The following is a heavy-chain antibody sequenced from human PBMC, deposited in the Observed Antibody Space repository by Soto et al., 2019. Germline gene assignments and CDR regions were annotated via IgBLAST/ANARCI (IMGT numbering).Heavy chain of an antibody. CDR1: GGSFSGYY. Sequence: PSETLSLICAVYGGSFSGYYWSWIRQPPGKGLEWIGEINHSGSTNYNPSLKSRVTISVDTSKNQFSLKLSSVTAADTAVYYCARSLWFGELLTALYVWGQGTTVTVSS. D-gene: IGHD3-10*01. CDR2: INHSGST. J-gene: IGHJ6*02. CDR3: ARSLWFGELLTALYV. V-gene: IGHV4-34*01.